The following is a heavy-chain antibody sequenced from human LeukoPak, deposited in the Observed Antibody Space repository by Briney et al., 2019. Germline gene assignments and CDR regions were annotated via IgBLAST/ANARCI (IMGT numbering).Heavy chain of an antibody. CDR1: GYTFTSYA. CDR2: INTNTGNP. CDR3: AREMYYDFWGGQYNWFDP. J-gene: IGHJ5*02. Sequence: ASVKVSCKASGYTFTSYAMNWVRQAPGQGLEWMGWINTNTGNPTYAQGFTGRFVFSLDTSVSTAYLQISSLRAEDTAVYYCAREMYYDFWGGQYNWFDPWGQGTLVTVSS. V-gene: IGHV7-4-1*02. D-gene: IGHD3-3*01.